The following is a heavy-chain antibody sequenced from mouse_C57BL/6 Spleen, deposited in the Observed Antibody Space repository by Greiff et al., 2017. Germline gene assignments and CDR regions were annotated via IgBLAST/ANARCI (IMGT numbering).Heavy chain of an antibody. CDR3: ARVDGNYNYWYFDV. CDR1: GYTFTDYY. D-gene: IGHD2-1*01. V-gene: IGHV5-16*01. CDR2: INYDGSTT. Sequence: EVQLQESEGGLVQPGTSMKFSCTASGYTFTDYYMAWVHPVPEHGLEWVANINYDGSTTYYLDSLKCRFIISRDNAKIIPYMQLSRLKSEDTATYYCARVDGNYNYWYFDVGGTGTTVTVSS. J-gene: IGHJ1*03.